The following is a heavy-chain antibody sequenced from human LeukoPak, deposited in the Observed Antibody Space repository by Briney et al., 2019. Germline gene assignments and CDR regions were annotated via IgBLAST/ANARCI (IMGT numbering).Heavy chain of an antibody. CDR3: AREARAAAGTGY. D-gene: IGHD6-13*01. J-gene: IGHJ4*02. Sequence: SETLSLTCAVYGGSFSAYYWSWIRQPPGKGLEWIGEINHSGSTNYNPSLKSRVTISVDTSKNQFSLKLSSVTAADTAVYYCAREARAAAGTGYWGQGTLVTVSS. CDR1: GGSFSAYY. CDR2: INHSGST. V-gene: IGHV4-34*01.